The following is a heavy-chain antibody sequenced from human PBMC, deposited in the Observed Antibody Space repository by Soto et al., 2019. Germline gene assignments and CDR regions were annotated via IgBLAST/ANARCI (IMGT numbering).Heavy chain of an antibody. CDR3: AKGDCTIFGVVNFDY. Sequence: EVQLLESGGGLVQPGGSLRLSCAASGFTFSSYAMSWVRQAPGKGLEWVSAISGSGGSTYYADSVKGRFTISRDNSKNPLYLKMNSLRAEDTAVYYCAKGDCTIFGVVNFDYWRQGTLVTVSS. CDR2: ISGSGGST. V-gene: IGHV3-23*01. J-gene: IGHJ4*02. D-gene: IGHD3-3*01. CDR1: GFTFSSYA.